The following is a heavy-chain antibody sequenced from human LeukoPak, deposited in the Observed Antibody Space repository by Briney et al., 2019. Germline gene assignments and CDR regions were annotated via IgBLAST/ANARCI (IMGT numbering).Heavy chain of an antibody. D-gene: IGHD4-17*01. V-gene: IGHV4-38-2*02. J-gene: IGHJ6*03. CDR1: GYSISSGYY. Sequence: SETLSLTCTVSGYSISSGYYWGWIRQAPGKGLEWIGSIYHSGSTYYNPSLKSRVTISVDTSKNQFSLKLSSVTAADTAVYYCAGLTTVTTRSVYYYYYMDVWGKGTTVTVSS. CDR2: IYHSGST. CDR3: AGLTTVTTRSVYYYYYMDV.